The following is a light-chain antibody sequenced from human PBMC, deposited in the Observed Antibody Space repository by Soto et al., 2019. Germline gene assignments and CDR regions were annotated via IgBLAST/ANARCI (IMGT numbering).Light chain of an antibody. CDR3: CSYAGSYVI. J-gene: IGLJ2*01. Sequence: QSALTQPRSVSGSPGQSVTISCTGTSSDIGGDNFVSWYQQHPGKSPKLMIYDVTKRPSGVPDRFSGSKSGNKASLTISGLQAGDEADYFCCSYAGSYVIFGGGTKLTVL. V-gene: IGLV2-11*02. CDR2: DVT. CDR1: SSDIGGDNF.